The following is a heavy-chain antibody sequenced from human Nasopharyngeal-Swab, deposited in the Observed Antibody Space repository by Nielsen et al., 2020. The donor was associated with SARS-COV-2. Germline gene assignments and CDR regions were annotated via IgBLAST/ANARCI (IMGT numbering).Heavy chain of an antibody. CDR3: AKDQHTGGFDY. V-gene: IGHV3-30*18. D-gene: IGHD3-16*01. CDR1: GFTFSSSG. CDR2: ISYDGSNK. J-gene: IGHJ4*02. Sequence: GGSLTLSCAASGFTFSSSGMHWARQAPGKGLEWVAVISYDGSNKYNADSVKGRFTISRDNSKNTLYLQMNSLRAEDTAVYYCAKDQHTGGFDYWGQGTLVTVSS.